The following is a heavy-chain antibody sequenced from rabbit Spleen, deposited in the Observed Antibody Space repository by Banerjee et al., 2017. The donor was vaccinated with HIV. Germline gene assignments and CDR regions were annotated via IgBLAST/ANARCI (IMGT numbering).Heavy chain of an antibody. CDR3: ARDAAGREDFNL. CDR2: IDSRSSGVT. Sequence: QSLEESGGDLVKPGASLTLTCTASGLDFSSSYWICWVRQAPGKELEWIACIDSRSSGVTHYASWARGRFTVSTASSTTVTLQMTSLTAADTATYFCARDAAGREDFNLWGQGTLVTVS. D-gene: IGHD4-2*01. V-gene: IGHV1S40*01. J-gene: IGHJ4*01. CDR1: GLDFSSSYW.